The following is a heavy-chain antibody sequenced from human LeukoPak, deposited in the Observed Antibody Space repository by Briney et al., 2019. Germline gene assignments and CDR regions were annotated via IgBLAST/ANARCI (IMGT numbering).Heavy chain of an antibody. Sequence: GGSLRLSCAASGFSLSRYWMSWVRQAPGEGLEWVSTISTSGGGTYYADSVKGRFTISRDNSKNTLYLQMNSLRAEDTAVYYCANTPTVTTPPEYWGQGTLVTVSS. V-gene: IGHV3-23*01. CDR1: GFSLSRYW. CDR3: ANTPTVTTPPEY. CDR2: ISTSGGGT. J-gene: IGHJ4*02. D-gene: IGHD4-17*01.